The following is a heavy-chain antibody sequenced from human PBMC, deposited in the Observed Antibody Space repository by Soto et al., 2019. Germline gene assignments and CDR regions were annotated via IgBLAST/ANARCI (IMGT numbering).Heavy chain of an antibody. Sequence: GGSLRLSCAASGFTFSSYGMHWVRQAPGKGLEWVAVIWYDGSNKYYADSVKGRFTISIDNSKNTLYLQMNSLRAEDTAVYYCAGMCSSGALDYWGQGTLVTVSS. V-gene: IGHV3-33*01. CDR1: GFTFSSYG. CDR3: AGMCSSGALDY. J-gene: IGHJ4*02. CDR2: IWYDGSNK. D-gene: IGHD6-19*01.